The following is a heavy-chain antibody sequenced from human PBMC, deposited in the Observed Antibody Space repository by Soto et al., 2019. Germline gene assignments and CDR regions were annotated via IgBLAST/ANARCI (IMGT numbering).Heavy chain of an antibody. Sequence: EVQLLESGGGLVQPGGSLRLTCAASGFTFSSYGISWIRLSPGKGLEWVSVISGGGDTTYYTPSVKGRFTISRDDFRNTLYLQMNSLRTEDTAIYDCAKLRAFVVLPAGILDYWGPGTLVTVSS. CDR3: AKLRAFVVLPAGILDY. J-gene: IGHJ4*02. V-gene: IGHV3-23*01. D-gene: IGHD2-8*01. CDR2: ISGGGDTT. CDR1: GFTFSSYG.